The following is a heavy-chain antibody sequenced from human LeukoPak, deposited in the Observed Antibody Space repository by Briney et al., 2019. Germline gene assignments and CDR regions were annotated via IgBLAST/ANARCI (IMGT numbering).Heavy chain of an antibody. Sequence: SETLSLTCAVYGGSFSGYYWSWIRQPPGKGLEWIGEINHSGSTNYNPSLKSRVTISVDTSKNQFSLKLSSVTAADTAVYYCARGADRIAARPNYYYYMDVWGKGTTVTVSS. V-gene: IGHV4-34*01. CDR1: GGSFSGYY. CDR3: ARGADRIAARPNYYYYMDV. CDR2: INHSGST. D-gene: IGHD6-6*01. J-gene: IGHJ6*03.